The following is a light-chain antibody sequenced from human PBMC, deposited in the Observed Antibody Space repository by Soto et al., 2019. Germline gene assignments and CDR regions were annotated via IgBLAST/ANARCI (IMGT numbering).Light chain of an antibody. V-gene: IGKV1-33*01. CDR1: QDTSNY. CDR2: DAS. CDR3: QQYDSLPRT. J-gene: IGKJ1*01. Sequence: DIQMPQSPSSLSASVGDRVTITCQASQDTSNYLNWYQQKPGKAPKLLIYDASNLETGVPSRFSGSGSGTDFNLTISSLQPEDIATYYCQQYDSLPRTFGQGTKVKIK.